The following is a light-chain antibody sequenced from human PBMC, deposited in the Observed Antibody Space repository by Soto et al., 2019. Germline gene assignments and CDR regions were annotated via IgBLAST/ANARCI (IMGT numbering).Light chain of an antibody. CDR3: SFYTISGV. V-gene: IGLV2-14*01. CDR1: SSDVGASNF. CDR2: EVS. Sequence: QSVLTQPASVSGSPGHSITISCTGTSSDVGASNFVSWYQHHPGKGPKLIIYEVSNRPSGVSSRFSGSKSGNTASLTISGLQAEDEADYYCSFYTISGVFGGGTQLTVL. J-gene: IGLJ3*02.